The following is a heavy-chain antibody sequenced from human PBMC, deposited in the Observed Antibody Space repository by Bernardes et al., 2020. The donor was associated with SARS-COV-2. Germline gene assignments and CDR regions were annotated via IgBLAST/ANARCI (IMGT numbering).Heavy chain of an antibody. CDR3: ARVDFSNLYYFDY. CDR2: ISTSSSYI. Sequence: VGSLRRSCAASGFTFSSYTMNWVRQAPGKGLEWISSISTSSSYISYSDSVRGRFTISRDNAKNSVSLQMNSLRAEDTAVYYCARVDFSNLYYFDYWGQGTPVTVSS. V-gene: IGHV3-21*06. CDR1: GFTFSSYT. D-gene: IGHD4-4*01. J-gene: IGHJ4*02.